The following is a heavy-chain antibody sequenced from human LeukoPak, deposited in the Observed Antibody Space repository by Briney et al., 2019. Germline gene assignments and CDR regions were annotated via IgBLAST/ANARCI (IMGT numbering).Heavy chain of an antibody. D-gene: IGHD6-6*01. CDR2: ISYDGSNK. J-gene: IGHJ4*02. CDR1: GFTFSSYA. Sequence: PGGSLRLSCAASGFTFSSYAMHWVRQAPGKGLEWVAVISYDGSNKYYADSVKGRFTISRDNSKNTLYLQMNSLRAEDTAVYYCARDGTAARGNFDYWGQGTLVTVSS. V-gene: IGHV3-30-3*01. CDR3: ARDGTAARGNFDY.